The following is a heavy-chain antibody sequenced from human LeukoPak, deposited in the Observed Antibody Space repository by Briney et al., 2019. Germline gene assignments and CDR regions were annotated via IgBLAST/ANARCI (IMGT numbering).Heavy chain of an antibody. CDR3: ARIPHRVPHNWFDP. V-gene: IGHV1-8*01. Sequence: ASVKVSCKASGYTFTSYDINWVRQAAGQGLEWMGWMNPHSANAGYAQKFQGRVTMTRDTSTSTAYMELSSLRSDDTAVYYCARIPHRVPHNWFDPWGQGTLVTVSS. J-gene: IGHJ5*02. D-gene: IGHD2-2*01. CDR1: GYTFTSYD. CDR2: MNPHSANA.